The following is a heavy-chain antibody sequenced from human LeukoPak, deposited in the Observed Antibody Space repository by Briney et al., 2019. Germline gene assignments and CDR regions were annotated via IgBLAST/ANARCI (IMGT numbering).Heavy chain of an antibody. D-gene: IGHD6-19*01. CDR2: ISSSSSYI. Sequence: GGSLRLSCAASGFTFSSYSMNWVRQAPGKGLEWVSSISSSSSYIYYADSVKGRFTISRDNSKNTLYLQMNSLRAEDTAVYYCANTGSSGWYFGYWGQGTLVTVSS. CDR1: GFTFSSYS. V-gene: IGHV3-21*01. CDR3: ANTGSSGWYFGY. J-gene: IGHJ4*02.